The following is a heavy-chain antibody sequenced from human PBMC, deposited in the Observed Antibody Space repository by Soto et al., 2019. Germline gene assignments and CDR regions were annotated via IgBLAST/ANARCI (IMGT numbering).Heavy chain of an antibody. CDR2: IYYSGST. CDR3: ARTYYGSGSYYNFYYMDV. D-gene: IGHD3-10*01. CDR1: GGSISSSSYY. Sequence: SETLSLTCTVSGGSISSSSYYWSWIRQPPGKGLEWIGYIYYSGSTNYNPSLKSRVTISVDTSKNQFSLKLSSVTAADTAVYYCARTYYGSGSYYNFYYMDVWGKGTTVTVSS. V-gene: IGHV4-61*01. J-gene: IGHJ6*03.